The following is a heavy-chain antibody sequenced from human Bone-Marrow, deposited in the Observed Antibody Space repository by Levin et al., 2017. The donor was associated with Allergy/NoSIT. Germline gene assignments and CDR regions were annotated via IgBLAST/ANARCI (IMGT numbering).Heavy chain of an antibody. Sequence: SVKVSCKASGGSFDSYGISWVRQAPGQGLEWMGGIIPISGAEHHSHKFYDRVIITADYSTTTAYMELRSLTSKDTAVYFCARGRETAMGQFDFWGQGTLVTVSS. J-gene: IGHJ4*01. CDR3: ARGRETAMGQFDF. D-gene: IGHD5-18*01. CDR2: IIPISGAE. V-gene: IGHV1-69*13. CDR1: GGSFDSYG.